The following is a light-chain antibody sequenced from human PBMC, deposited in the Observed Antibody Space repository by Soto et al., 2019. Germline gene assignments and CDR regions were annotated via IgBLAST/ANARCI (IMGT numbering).Light chain of an antibody. V-gene: IGKV1-39*01. Sequence: DIQMTQSPSSLSASVGDRVTVTCRASQSISRYLNWYQQKPGKAPELLIYAASSLQSGVPSRFSGNGSGTDFTLTISSLQPEEFATYYCQQSYSTWTFGQGTKVEIK. CDR2: AAS. J-gene: IGKJ1*01. CDR1: QSISRY. CDR3: QQSYSTWT.